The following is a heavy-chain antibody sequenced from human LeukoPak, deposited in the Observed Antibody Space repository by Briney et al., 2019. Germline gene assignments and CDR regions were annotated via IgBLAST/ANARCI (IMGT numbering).Heavy chain of an antibody. CDR2: IRSKANSYAT. CDR1: GFTFSGSA. J-gene: IGHJ5*02. CDR3: TTASGWYGARWFDP. D-gene: IGHD6-19*01. Sequence: GGSLRLSCAASGFTFSGSAMHWVRQASGKGLEWVGRIRSKANSYATAYAASVKGRFTISRGDSKNTLYLQMNSLKTEDTAVYYCTTASGWYGARWFDPWGQGTLVTVSS. V-gene: IGHV3-73*01.